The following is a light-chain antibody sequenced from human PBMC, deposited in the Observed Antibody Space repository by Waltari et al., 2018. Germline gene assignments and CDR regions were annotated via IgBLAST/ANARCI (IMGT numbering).Light chain of an antibody. CDR3: QKYVSLPAT. Sequence: CKASQSVGIYLAWYQQKPGQAPRLLIYHASSRATGIPDRFSGSGSGTDFSLTISRLEPEDFAVYYCQKYVSLPATFGQGTKVEIK. CDR1: QSVGIY. CDR2: HAS. J-gene: IGKJ1*01. V-gene: IGKV3-20*01.